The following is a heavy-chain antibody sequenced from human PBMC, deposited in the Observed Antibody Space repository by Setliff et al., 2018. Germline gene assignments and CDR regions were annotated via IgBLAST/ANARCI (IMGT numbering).Heavy chain of an antibody. Sequence: PGGSLRLSCAASGFSFRTYWLSWVRQAPGEGLEWVASINPDGSAKYHADSVKGRLTISRDNAKNSLYLQMNSLRVEDTAVYYCARLGPIVTHTTYDYWGQGTLVTVSS. D-gene: IGHD3-9*01. CDR2: INPDGSAK. V-gene: IGHV3-7*01. CDR3: ARLGPIVTHTTYDY. J-gene: IGHJ4*02. CDR1: GFSFRTYW.